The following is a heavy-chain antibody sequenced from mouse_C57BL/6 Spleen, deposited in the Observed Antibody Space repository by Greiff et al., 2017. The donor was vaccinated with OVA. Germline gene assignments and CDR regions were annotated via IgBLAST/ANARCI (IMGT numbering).Heavy chain of an antibody. CDR1: GYTFTDYY. D-gene: IGHD2-3*01. V-gene: IGHV1-26*01. Sequence: VQLQQSGPELVKPGASVKISCKASGYTFTDYYMNWVKQSHGKSLEWIGDINPNNGGTSYNQKFKGKATLTVDKSSSTAYMELRSLTSEDSAVYYCAREGDGYYVGAWFAYWGQGTLVTVSA. CDR2: INPNNGGT. CDR3: AREGDGYYVGAWFAY. J-gene: IGHJ3*01.